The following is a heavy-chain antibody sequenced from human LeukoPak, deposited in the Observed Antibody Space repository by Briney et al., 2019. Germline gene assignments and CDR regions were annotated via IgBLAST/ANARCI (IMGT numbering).Heavy chain of an antibody. CDR1: GFTPSTYD. V-gene: IGHV3-13*01. J-gene: IGHJ3*02. D-gene: IGHD3-10*01. CDR3: AREMSGSNDALDI. CDR2: IYRAGDT. Sequence: PGGSRRLSCAASGFTPSTYDMHWVRQPTGEDLEWVSIIYRAGDTYYPGSVKGRFTISRDNAKNSLYLQMNSLRAEDTAVYYCAREMSGSNDALDIWGQGTMVTVSS.